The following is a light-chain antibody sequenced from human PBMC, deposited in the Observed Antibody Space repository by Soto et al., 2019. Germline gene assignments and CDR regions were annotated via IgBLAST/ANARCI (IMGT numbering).Light chain of an antibody. CDR3: QQYNNWPYT. CDR1: QSVSSN. J-gene: IGKJ2*01. Sequence: EIVMTQSPATLSVSPGERATLSCRASQSVSSNLAWYQQKPGQAPRLLIYGASIRATGIPVRFSGSGSGTEFTLTISSLQSEDFAVYYCQQYNNWPYTFGQGTKLEIK. CDR2: GAS. V-gene: IGKV3D-15*01.